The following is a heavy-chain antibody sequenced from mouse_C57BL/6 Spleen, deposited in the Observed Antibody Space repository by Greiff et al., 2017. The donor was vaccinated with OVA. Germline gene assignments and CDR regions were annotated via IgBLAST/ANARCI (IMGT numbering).Heavy chain of an antibody. J-gene: IGHJ3*01. V-gene: IGHV14-2*01. CDR1: GFNIKDYY. CDR2: IDPEDGET. D-gene: IGHD1-1*01. CDR3: ARDYGSSPWFAF. Sequence: VHVKQSGAELVKPGASVKLSCTASGFNIKDYYMHWVKQRTEQGLEWIGRIDPEDGETKYAPKFQGKATITADTSSNTAYLQLSSLTSEYTAVYYCARDYGSSPWFAFWGQGTLVTVSA.